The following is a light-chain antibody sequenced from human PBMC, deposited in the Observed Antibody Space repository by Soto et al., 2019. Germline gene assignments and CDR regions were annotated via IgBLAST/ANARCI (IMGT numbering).Light chain of an antibody. CDR3: QQYGSSPPT. J-gene: IGKJ1*01. CDR2: GAS. V-gene: IGKV3-20*01. CDR1: QSVSSSY. Sequence: ENVLTQSPATLSLSTGERATLSCRASQSVSSSYLAWYQQKPGQAPRLLIYGASSRATGIPDRFSGSGSGTDFTLTISRLEPEDFAVYYCQQYGSSPPTFGQGA.